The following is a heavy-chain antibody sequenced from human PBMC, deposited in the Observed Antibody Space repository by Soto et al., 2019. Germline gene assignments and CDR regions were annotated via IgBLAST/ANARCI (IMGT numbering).Heavy chain of an antibody. Sequence: SETLSLTCAAYRGSFSDSYWPWFRQPPGTVLEWIVEINHSGSTNYNPSLKSRVTLSVDTSKNQFSLKLTSVTAADTAVYYCARVRGNQLLGWFDPWGQGTLVT. CDR2: INHSGST. D-gene: IGHD2-2*01. CDR1: RGSFSDSY. CDR3: ARVRGNQLLGWFDP. J-gene: IGHJ5*02. V-gene: IGHV4-34*01.